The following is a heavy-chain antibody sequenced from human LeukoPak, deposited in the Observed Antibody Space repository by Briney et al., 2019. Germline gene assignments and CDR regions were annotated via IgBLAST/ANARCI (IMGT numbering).Heavy chain of an antibody. V-gene: IGHV3-53*01. Sequence: GGSLRLSCAASGFTVSSIHMVWVRQAPGKGLEWVSVTYTGGNSYYADSVTGRFIISRDISKNTLYLQMNSLRAEDSALYYCARGGRGSAAVVAPRSFDIWGQGTMVTVSS. CDR3: ARGGRGSAAVVAPRSFDI. D-gene: IGHD3-22*01. CDR2: TYTGGNS. CDR1: GFTVSSIH. J-gene: IGHJ3*02.